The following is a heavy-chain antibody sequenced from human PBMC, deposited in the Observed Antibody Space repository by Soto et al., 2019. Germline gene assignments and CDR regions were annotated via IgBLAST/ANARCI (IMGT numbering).Heavy chain of an antibody. CDR1: GYSLTSYW. CDR3: ARLLGYCSSTSCSAEFDL. V-gene: IGHV5-10-1*01. J-gene: IGHJ3*01. CDR2: IDPSDSYT. D-gene: IGHD2-2*01. Sequence: GESLKISCKASGYSLTSYWISWVRQMPGKGLEWMGRIDPSDSYTNYSPSFQGHVTISADKSISTAYLQWSSLKASDTAMYYCARLLGYCSSTSCSAEFDLWGQGTMVTVSS.